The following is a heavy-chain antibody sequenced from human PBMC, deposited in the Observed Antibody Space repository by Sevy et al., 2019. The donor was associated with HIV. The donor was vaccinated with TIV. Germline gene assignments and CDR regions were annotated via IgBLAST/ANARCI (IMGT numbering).Heavy chain of an antibody. Sequence: ASVKVSCKVSGYTLSQLSMHWVRQAPGKGLEWMGSFEPEDDETIYAQKFQGRVTMTEDRSTDTAYMELSSLGSEDTAVYYCATTKDYYDSSGSPFDYWGQGTLVTVSS. CDR1: GYTLSQLS. V-gene: IGHV1-24*01. CDR3: ATTKDYYDSSGSPFDY. J-gene: IGHJ4*02. CDR2: FEPEDDET. D-gene: IGHD3-22*01.